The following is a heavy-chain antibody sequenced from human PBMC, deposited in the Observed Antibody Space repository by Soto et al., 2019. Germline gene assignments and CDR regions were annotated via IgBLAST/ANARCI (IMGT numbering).Heavy chain of an antibody. CDR2: SYTSGTT. CDR3: ARDKGPYSSSSGVDY. D-gene: IGHD6-6*01. J-gene: IGHJ4*02. CDR1: GGSISSYY. V-gene: IGHV4-4*07. Sequence: SETLSLTCTVSGGSISSYYRSWIRQPAGKGLEWIGRSYTSGTTNYNPSLKSRVTMSVDTSKNQFSLKLSSVTAADTAVYYCARDKGPYSSSSGVDYWGQGTLVTVS.